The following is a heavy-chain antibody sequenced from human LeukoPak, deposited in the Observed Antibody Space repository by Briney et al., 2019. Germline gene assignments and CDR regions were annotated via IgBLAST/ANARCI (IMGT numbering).Heavy chain of an antibody. CDR3: AREICSGGSCYFDY. V-gene: IGHV3-21*01. D-gene: IGHD2-15*01. CDR1: GFTFSSYS. CDR2: ISSSSSYI. J-gene: IGHJ4*02. Sequence: PGGSLRLSCAASGFTFSSYSMNWVRQAPGKGLEWVSSISSSSSYIYYADSVKGRFTISRDNAKNSLYLQMNSLRAEDTAVYFCAREICSGGSCYFDYWGQGTLVTVSS.